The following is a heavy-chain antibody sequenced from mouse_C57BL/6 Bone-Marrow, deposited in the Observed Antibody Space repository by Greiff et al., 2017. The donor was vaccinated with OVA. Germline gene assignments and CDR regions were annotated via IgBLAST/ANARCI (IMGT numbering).Heavy chain of an antibody. CDR2: IWSGGST. CDR3: ARSYYYGSSLYYAMDY. CDR1: GFSLTSYG. V-gene: IGHV2-2*01. Sequence: QVQLQQSGPGLVQPSQSLSITCTVSGFSLTSYGVHWVRQSPGKGLEWLGVIWSGGSTDYNAAFITRLSISKDNSKSQVFYKMNSLQADDTAIYYCARSYYYGSSLYYAMDYWGQGTSVTVSS. D-gene: IGHD1-1*01. J-gene: IGHJ4*01.